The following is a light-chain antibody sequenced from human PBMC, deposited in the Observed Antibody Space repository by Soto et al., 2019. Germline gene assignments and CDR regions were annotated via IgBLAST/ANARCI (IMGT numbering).Light chain of an antibody. CDR2: LGS. J-gene: IGKJ4*01. V-gene: IGKV2-28*01. Sequence: DIVMTQSPLSLPVTPGEPASISRRSSQSLLHSDGYNYLDWYVQKPGQSPQLLIYLGSNRASGVPDRFSGSGSGTDFTLKISRVEAEDVGVYYCMQALQTPLTFGGGTKVEIK. CDR1: QSLLHSDGYNY. CDR3: MQALQTPLT.